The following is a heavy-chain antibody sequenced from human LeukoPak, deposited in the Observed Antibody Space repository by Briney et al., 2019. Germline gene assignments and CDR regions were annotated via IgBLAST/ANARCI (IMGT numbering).Heavy chain of an antibody. Sequence: PSETLSLTCTVSRGSISSYYWSWIRQPPGKGLEWIGYIYYSGSTNYNPSLNSRVTISVDTSKDQFSLKLSSVTAADTAVYYCARHLWDGDAYTPFFDYWGQGTLVTVSS. V-gene: IGHV4-59*08. J-gene: IGHJ4*02. CDR1: RGSISSYY. D-gene: IGHD5-24*01. CDR2: IYYSGST. CDR3: ARHLWDGDAYTPFFDY.